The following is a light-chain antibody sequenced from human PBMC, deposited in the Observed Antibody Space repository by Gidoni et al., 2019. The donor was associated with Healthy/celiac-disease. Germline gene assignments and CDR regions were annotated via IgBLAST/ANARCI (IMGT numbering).Light chain of an antibody. CDR2: KDS. J-gene: IGLJ2*01. CDR3: QSADSSGTCVV. Sequence: SYELTQPPSVSVSPGQTARITCSGDALPKQYAYWSQQKPGQAPVLGIYKDSERHSGIPERFSGSSSGTTVTLTISGVQAEDEADYYCQSADSSGTCVVFGGGTKLTVL. CDR1: ALPKQY. V-gene: IGLV3-25*03.